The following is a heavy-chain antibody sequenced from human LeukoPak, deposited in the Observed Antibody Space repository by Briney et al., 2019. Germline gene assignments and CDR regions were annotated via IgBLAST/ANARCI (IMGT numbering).Heavy chain of an antibody. CDR3: ARAGYYYDSSGYYYFDY. J-gene: IGHJ4*02. D-gene: IGHD3-22*01. CDR2: VNPSAGST. CDR1: GYTFTTYY. V-gene: IGHV1-46*01. Sequence: ASVKDSCKTSGYTFTTYYMHWVRQAPGQGLEWMGLVNPSAGSTTYAHKFQGRVSMTRDLSTSTVYMELSSLRSDDPAVYYCARAGYYYDSSGYYYFDYWGQGTLVTVSS.